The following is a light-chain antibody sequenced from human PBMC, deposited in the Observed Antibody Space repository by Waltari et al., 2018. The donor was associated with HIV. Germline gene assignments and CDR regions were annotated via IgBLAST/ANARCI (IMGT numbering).Light chain of an antibody. CDR3: QQSYSTPLT. CDR2: AAS. V-gene: IGKV1-39*01. J-gene: IGKJ4*01. Sequence: DSQMTQSPTSLSASVGVRVTITCRARQSISSYLNWYQQKPGKTPKLLIYAASSLQSGVPSMFRGSGSGTDFPLTISSLQPEVLATYYCQQSYSTPLTFGGGTKVEL. CDR1: QSISSY.